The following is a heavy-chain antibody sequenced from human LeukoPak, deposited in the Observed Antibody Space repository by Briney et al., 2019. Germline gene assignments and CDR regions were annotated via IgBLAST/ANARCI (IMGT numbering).Heavy chain of an antibody. Sequence: GGSLRLSCVVSGFTFNRCWMNWVRQAPGKGLEWVAHINPDGRDTYYVDSVKGRFTISRDNAENSMYLQMNSLRVEDTAVYYCTSWGDTTAEYFQRWGQGTMVTVSS. CDR2: INPDGRDT. V-gene: IGHV3-7*01. D-gene: IGHD2-21*02. CDR3: TSWGDTTAEYFQR. CDR1: GFTFNRCW. J-gene: IGHJ1*01.